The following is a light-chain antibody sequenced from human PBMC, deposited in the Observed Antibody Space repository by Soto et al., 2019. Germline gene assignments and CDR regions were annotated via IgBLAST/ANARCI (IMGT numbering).Light chain of an antibody. Sequence: QSALAQRPAGSGAPGQRVTISCTGSSSNIGAGYDVHWYQQLPGTAPKLLIYGNSNRPSGVPDRFSGSKSGTSASPAITGLQAEDEADYYCQSYDSSLSAPYVFGTGTKVTVL. CDR3: QSYDSSLSAPYV. CDR2: GNS. CDR1: SSNIGAGYD. V-gene: IGLV1-40*01. J-gene: IGLJ1*01.